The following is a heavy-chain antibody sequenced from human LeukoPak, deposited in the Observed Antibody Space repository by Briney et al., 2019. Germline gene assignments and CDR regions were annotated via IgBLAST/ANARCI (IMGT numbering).Heavy chain of an antibody. J-gene: IGHJ4*02. CDR2: ISGSGGTT. V-gene: IGHV3-23*01. D-gene: IGHD3-10*02. CDR3: MKRRETVRGAFDY. CDR1: GFTFSTYD. Sequence: GGSLRLSCAASGFTFSTYDMMWVRQTPDSGLEWVSIISGSGGTTYYADSVKGRFTISRDNSKNTLYLEMNSLRADDTAVYYCMKRRETVRGAFDYWGQGTLVTVSS.